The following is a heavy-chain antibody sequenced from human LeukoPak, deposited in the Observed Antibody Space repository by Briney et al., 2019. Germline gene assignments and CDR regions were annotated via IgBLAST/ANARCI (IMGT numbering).Heavy chain of an antibody. D-gene: IGHD3-9*01. J-gene: IGHJ3*02. CDR3: ARDNFDWLPRAFDI. CDR1: GYTFTGYY. V-gene: IGHV1-2*02. Sequence: GASVKVSCKASGYTFTGYYMHWVRQAPGQGLEWMGWINPNSGGTNYAQKFQGRVTMTRDTSISTAYMELSRLRSDDTAVYYCARDNFDWLPRAFDIWGQGTMVTVSS. CDR2: INPNSGGT.